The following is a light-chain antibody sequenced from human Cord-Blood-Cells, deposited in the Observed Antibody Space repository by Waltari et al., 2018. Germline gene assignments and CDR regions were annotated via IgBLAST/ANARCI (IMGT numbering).Light chain of an antibody. V-gene: IGLV2-14*03. J-gene: IGLJ1*01. CDR1: SSAVGGYNY. CDR2: DVS. Sequence: QSALTQPASVSGSPGQSITISCTGTSSAVGGYNYVSWYQQHPGKAPKLMIYDVSNRPSGVSNRFSGSKSGNTASLTISGLQAEDEADYYCSSYTSSSGYVFGTGTKVTVL. CDR3: SSYTSSSGYV.